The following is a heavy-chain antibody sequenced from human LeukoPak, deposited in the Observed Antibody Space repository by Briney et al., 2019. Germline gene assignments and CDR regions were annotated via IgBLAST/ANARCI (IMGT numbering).Heavy chain of an antibody. Sequence: GGSLRLSCAASGFTFSSYGMHWVRQAPGKGLEWVAVIWYGGGNKYYADSVKGRFTISRDNSKNTLYLQMNSLRAEDTAVYYCARDYMRYCSSTSCSTLDYWGQGTLVTVSS. D-gene: IGHD2-2*01. CDR1: GFTFSSYG. CDR2: IWYGGGNK. V-gene: IGHV3-33*01. J-gene: IGHJ4*02. CDR3: ARDYMRYCSSTSCSTLDY.